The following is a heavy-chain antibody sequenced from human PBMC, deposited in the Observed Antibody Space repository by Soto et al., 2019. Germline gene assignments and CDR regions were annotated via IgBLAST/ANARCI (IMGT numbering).Heavy chain of an antibody. D-gene: IGHD4-4*01. CDR3: ERLGHDYSNSGMDV. CDR1: GYSFTTYW. CDR2: INPGGSDT. Sequence: GESLKISCTASGYSFTTYWINWVRQMPGKGLEWMGKINPGGSDTTYSPSFQGHVNISVDKSITAAYLQWSSLKASDTAMYYCERLGHDYSNSGMDVWGQGTTVTVSS. V-gene: IGHV5-10-1*01. J-gene: IGHJ6*02.